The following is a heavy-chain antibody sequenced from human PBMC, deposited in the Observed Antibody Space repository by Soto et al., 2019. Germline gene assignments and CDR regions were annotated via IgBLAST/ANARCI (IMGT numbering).Heavy chain of an antibody. J-gene: IGHJ6*02. V-gene: IGHV3-33*01. Sequence: PGGSLRLSCAASGFTFSSYGMHWVRQAPGKGLEWVAVIWYDGSNKYYADSVKGRFTISRDNSKNTLYLQMNSLRAEETAVNYWARSGIAAGGVNYYGRDVGGQGTTVTVSS. D-gene: IGHD6-13*01. CDR1: GFTFSSYG. CDR3: ARSGIAAGGVNYYGRDV. CDR2: IWYDGSNK.